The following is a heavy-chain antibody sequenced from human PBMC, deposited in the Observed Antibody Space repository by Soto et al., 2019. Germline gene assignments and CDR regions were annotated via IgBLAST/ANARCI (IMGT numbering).Heavy chain of an antibody. V-gene: IGHV3-23*01. Sequence: QPGGSLRLSCAASGFTFSSYAMSWVRQAPGKGLEWVSAISGSGGSTYYADSVKGRFTISRDNSKNTLYLQMNSLRAEDTAVYYCAKVPRDIVLMVYAIRYWGQGTLVTVSS. D-gene: IGHD2-8*01. J-gene: IGHJ4*02. CDR2: ISGSGGST. CDR1: GFTFSSYA. CDR3: AKVPRDIVLMVYAIRY.